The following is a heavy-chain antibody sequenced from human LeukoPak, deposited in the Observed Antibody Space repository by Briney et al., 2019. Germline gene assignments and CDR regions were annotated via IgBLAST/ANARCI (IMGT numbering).Heavy chain of an antibody. Sequence: GGSLRLSCAASGFTFRSYSMNWVRQAPGKGLEWVSSITSSSSYIYYVDSVKGRFTISRDNAKNSLYLQMNSLRAEDTAIYYCTRVGYIDEGIDYWGQGTLVTVSS. CDR3: TRVGYIDEGIDY. CDR1: GFTFRSYS. D-gene: IGHD5-24*01. CDR2: ITSSSSYI. J-gene: IGHJ4*02. V-gene: IGHV3-21*01.